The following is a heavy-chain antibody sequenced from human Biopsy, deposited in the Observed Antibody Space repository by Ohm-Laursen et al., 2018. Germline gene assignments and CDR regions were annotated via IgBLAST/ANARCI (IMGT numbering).Heavy chain of an antibody. CDR1: GGSIISYY. CDR3: ARTPRDSFWSGSYKRGLWFDP. J-gene: IGHJ5*02. Sequence: GTLSLTCSVSGGSIISYYWTWIRQPPGKGLEWIGHVYNGGITNYYPSLKSRVTISKDTSKNQFSLQVNSVTAADTAVYYCARTPRDSFWSGSYKRGLWFDPWGQGTLVIVSS. V-gene: IGHV4-59*01. CDR2: VYNGGIT. D-gene: IGHD3-3*01.